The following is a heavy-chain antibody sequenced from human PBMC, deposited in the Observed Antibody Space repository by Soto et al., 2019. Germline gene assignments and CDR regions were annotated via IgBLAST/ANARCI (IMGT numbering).Heavy chain of an antibody. CDR1: GFTFSDHY. J-gene: IGHJ4*02. CDR2: SSNSGSFT. Sequence: PVRSLRLSCAASGFTFSDHYMSWIRQAPGKGLEWIGYSSNSGSFTRYADSVKGRFSISRDNAKNSLYLQMNSLRGDDTAIYYCVRSGDNYNLLDYWGQGTPVTVSS. V-gene: IGHV3-11*06. D-gene: IGHD1-1*01. CDR3: VRSGDNYNLLDY.